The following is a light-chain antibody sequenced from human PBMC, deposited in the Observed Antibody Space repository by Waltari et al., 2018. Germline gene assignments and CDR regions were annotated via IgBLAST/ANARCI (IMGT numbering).Light chain of an antibody. CDR3: QQRYSGPRT. CDR2: RIS. J-gene: IGKJ2*02. CDR1: ENIANY. V-gene: IGKV1-39*01. Sequence: IQMTQAPSSLSASIGDRVLITCRASENIANYVSWYRQKPGTAPGLLIYRISSLRSGVPSRVSGGGSGTDFTLTISGLQPEDFATFNCQQRYSGPRTFGQGTKVEIK.